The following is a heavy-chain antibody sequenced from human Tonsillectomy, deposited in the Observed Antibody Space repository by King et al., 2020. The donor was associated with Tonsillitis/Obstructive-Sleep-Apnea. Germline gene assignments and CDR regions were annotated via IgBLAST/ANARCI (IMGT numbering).Heavy chain of an antibody. V-gene: IGHV4-34*01. D-gene: IGHD2-2*01. Sequence: VQLQQWGAGLLKPSETLSLTCGVYGGSFSGYYWSWIRQPPGKGLEWFGEINHSGSTDYNSSLKSRATISRDTSKNQFSLRLTSVTAADTAVYYCGTNAGDYYYYMDVWGKGTTVTVSS. CDR3: GTNAGDYYYYMDV. J-gene: IGHJ6*03. CDR1: GGSFSGYY. CDR2: INHSGST.